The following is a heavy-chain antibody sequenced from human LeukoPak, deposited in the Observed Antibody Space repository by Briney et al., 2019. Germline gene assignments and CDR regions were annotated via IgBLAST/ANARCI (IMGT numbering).Heavy chain of an antibody. V-gene: IGHV4-39*07. CDR2: VSYTGST. CDR1: GGSISSSTYY. J-gene: IGHJ4*02. CDR3: ARDGRGPDY. D-gene: IGHD3-10*01. Sequence: SETLSLTCTVSGGSISSSTYYWGWIRQPPGKGLEWIGSVSYTGSTYYNPSLKSRVTISVDTSKNQFSLKLSSVTAADTAVYYCARDGRGPDYWGQGTLVTVSS.